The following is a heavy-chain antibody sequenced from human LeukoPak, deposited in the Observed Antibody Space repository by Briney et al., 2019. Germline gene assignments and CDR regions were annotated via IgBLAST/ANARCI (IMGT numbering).Heavy chain of an antibody. Sequence: SETLSLTCTVSGGSINDYYWTWIRQAPGKGLEWLGYISNSGTTDYNPSLKSRVTMSVDTSKNEFSLKATSVTAADTAMYYCARVLRGAVTSNCFDPWGQGTLVTVSS. D-gene: IGHD4-17*01. V-gene: IGHV4-59*01. CDR1: GGSINDYY. J-gene: IGHJ5*02. CDR3: ARVLRGAVTSNCFDP. CDR2: ISNSGTT.